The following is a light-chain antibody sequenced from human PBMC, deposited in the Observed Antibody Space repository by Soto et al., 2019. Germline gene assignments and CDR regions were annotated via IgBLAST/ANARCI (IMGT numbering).Light chain of an antibody. CDR2: GAS. Sequence: EIVMTQSPATLSVSAGERATLSCRASQSFTSNLAWYHQKPGQAPRLLIYGASTRATGIPARFSGSGSGTDFTLTISSLEPEDFAVYYCQQRSNWPPITFGQGTRLEIK. CDR3: QQRSNWPPIT. CDR1: QSFTSN. J-gene: IGKJ5*01. V-gene: IGKV3-11*01.